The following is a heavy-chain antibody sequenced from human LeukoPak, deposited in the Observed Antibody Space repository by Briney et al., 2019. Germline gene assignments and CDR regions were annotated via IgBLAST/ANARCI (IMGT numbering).Heavy chain of an antibody. CDR3: ARGWYRGVTFDY. D-gene: IGHD6-19*01. Sequence: GGSLRLSCAASGFTFSSYWTHWVRQAPGKGLVWVSRINSDGSSTRYADSVRGRFTISRDNAKDTVYLQMNSLRAEDTAVYYCARGWYRGVTFDYWGQGTLVTVSS. J-gene: IGHJ4*02. V-gene: IGHV3-74*01. CDR1: GFTFSSYW. CDR2: INSDGSST.